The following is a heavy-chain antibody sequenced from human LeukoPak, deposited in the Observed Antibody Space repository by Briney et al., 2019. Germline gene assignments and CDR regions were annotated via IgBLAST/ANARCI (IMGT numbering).Heavy chain of an antibody. J-gene: IGHJ4*02. Sequence: GRSLRLSCAASGFTFDDYAMHWVRQAPGKGLEWVSGISWNSGSIGYADSVKGRFTISRDNVKNSLYLQMNSLRAEDTALYYCARSHDSSGYYYAHYWGQGTLVTVSS. D-gene: IGHD3-22*01. V-gene: IGHV3-9*01. CDR1: GFTFDDYA. CDR2: ISWNSGSI. CDR3: ARSHDSSGYYYAHY.